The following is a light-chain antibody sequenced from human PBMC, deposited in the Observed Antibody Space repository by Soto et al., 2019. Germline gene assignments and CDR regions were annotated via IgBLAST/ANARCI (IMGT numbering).Light chain of an antibody. CDR2: EVI. CDR3: SSYTSSSSLV. CDR1: STGVGAFNY. J-gene: IGLJ2*01. Sequence: QSALTQPASVSGSPGQSITISCTATSTGVGAFNYVAWYQQYPGKAPKLMIYEVINRPSGVSNRFSGSKSGNTASLIISGLEAEDEADYYCSSYTSSSSLVFGGGTKLTVL. V-gene: IGLV2-14*01.